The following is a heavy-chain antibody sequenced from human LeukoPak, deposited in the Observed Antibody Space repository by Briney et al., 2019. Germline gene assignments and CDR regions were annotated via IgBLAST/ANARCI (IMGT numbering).Heavy chain of an antibody. Sequence: ASVTVSFKASGYTFTSYDINWVRQATGQGLEWMGWMNPNSGNTGYAQKFQGRVTMTRNTSISTAYMELSSLRSEDTAVYYCARRRGSGSYYKRNWFDPWGQGTLVTVSS. J-gene: IGHJ5*02. D-gene: IGHD3-10*01. V-gene: IGHV1-8*01. CDR3: ARRRGSGSYYKRNWFDP. CDR2: MNPNSGNT. CDR1: GYTFTSYD.